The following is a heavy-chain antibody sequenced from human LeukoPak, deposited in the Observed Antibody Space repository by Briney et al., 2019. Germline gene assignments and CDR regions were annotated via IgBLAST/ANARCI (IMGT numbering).Heavy chain of an antibody. J-gene: IGHJ4*02. CDR3: TTDLAYCGGDCYSGAHEVENFDY. CDR1: GFTFSNAW. Sequence: GGSLRLSCAASGFTFSNAWMSRVRQAPGKGPEWVGRIKSKTDGGTTDYAAPVKGRFTISRDDSKNTLYLQMNSLKTEDPAVYYCTTDLAYCGGDCYSGAHEVENFDYWGQGTLVTVSS. D-gene: IGHD2-21*02. V-gene: IGHV3-15*01. CDR2: IKSKTDGGTT.